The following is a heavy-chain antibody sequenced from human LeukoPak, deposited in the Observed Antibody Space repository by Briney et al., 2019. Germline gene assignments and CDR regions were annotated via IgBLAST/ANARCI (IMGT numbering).Heavy chain of an antibody. CDR1: GSSISSYY. CDR3: ARRNPYDSGGYYYAFDY. V-gene: IGHV4-59*01. CDR2: INYSGST. J-gene: IGHJ4*02. Sequence: SETLSLTCTVSGSSISSYYWSWIRQPPGKGLERIGYINYSGSTNYNPSLKSRVTISVDTSKNQVSLKLRSVTAADTAVYYCARRNPYDSGGYYYAFDYWGQGTLVTVSS. D-gene: IGHD3-22*01.